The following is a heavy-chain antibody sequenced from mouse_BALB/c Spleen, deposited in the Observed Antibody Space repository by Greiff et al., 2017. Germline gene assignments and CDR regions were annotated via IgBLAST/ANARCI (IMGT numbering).Heavy chain of an antibody. D-gene: IGHD2-10*01. J-gene: IGHJ1*01. CDR3: ARAYYGNYWYFDV. CDR1: GYSITSGYY. V-gene: IGHV3-6*02. CDR2: ISYDGSN. Sequence: ESGPGLVKPSQSLSLTCSVTGYSITSGYYWNWIRQFPGNKLEWMGYISYDGSNNYNPSLKNRISITRDTSKNQFFLKLNSVTTEDTATYYGARAYYGNYWYFDVWGAGTTVTVSS.